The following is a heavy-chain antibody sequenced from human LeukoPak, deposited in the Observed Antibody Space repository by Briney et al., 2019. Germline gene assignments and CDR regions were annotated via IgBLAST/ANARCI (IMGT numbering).Heavy chain of an antibody. CDR1: GFTFRSHT. Sequence: NPGGSLRLSCAASGFTFRSHTMNWVRQAPGKGLEWVSSISSSSSSIYYADSVKGRFTISRDNAKKSLYLQMNSLRAEDTAMYYCARGFCTSTSCYGSYWGQGTLVTVSS. CDR3: ARGFCTSTSCYGSY. J-gene: IGHJ4*02. CDR2: ISSSSSSI. D-gene: IGHD2-2*01. V-gene: IGHV3-21*01.